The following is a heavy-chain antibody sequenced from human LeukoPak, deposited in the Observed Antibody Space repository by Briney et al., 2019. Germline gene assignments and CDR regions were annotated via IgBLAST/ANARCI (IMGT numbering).Heavy chain of an antibody. CDR1: GFAFSSYS. J-gene: IGHJ5*02. CDR2: IISSSSYI. D-gene: IGHD5-12*01. V-gene: IGHV3-21*01. CDR3: ARDRWGSGYDYNWFDP. Sequence: GGSLSLFCAASGFAFSSYSVNRVGQAPGKGLEWVSSIISSSSYIYYADSVKGRFTISRENAQNSLYRQMNSLRAEDTAVYYCARDRWGSGYDYNWFDPWGQGAQVTVSS.